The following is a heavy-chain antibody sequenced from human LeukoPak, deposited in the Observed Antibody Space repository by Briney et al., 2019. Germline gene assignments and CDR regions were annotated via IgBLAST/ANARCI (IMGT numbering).Heavy chain of an antibody. J-gene: IGHJ3*02. D-gene: IGHD5-24*01. CDR2: INPGGDNT. CDR3: ARIRDGYNDAYDI. CDR1: GYTFTNYY. V-gene: IGHV1-46*01. Sequence: ASVKVSCKASGYTFTNYYIHWVRQAPGQGLEWMGLINPGGDNTDYAQNFQGRVTVTRDTSTSTVYMGLSSLRSEDTAVYYCARIRDGYNDAYDIWGQGTMVTVSS.